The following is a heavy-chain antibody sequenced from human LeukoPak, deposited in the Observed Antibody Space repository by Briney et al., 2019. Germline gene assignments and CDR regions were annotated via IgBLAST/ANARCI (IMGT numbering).Heavy chain of an antibody. CDR1: GFTFSSYS. V-gene: IGHV3-21*01. CDR3: ARERYNYGPGDVDY. J-gene: IGHJ4*02. D-gene: IGHD3-10*01. CDR2: ISTSSSYI. Sequence: GGSLRLSCAASGFTFSSYSMNWVRQAPGKGLEWVSSISTSSSYIYYADSVKGRFTISRDNAKKSLYLQMDSLRAEDTAVYYCARERYNYGPGDVDYWGQGTLVTVSS.